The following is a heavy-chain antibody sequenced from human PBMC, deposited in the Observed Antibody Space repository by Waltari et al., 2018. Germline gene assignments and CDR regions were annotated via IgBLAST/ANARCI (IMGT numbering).Heavy chain of an antibody. D-gene: IGHD1-26*01. CDR3: ARDLVGVTNYFDY. J-gene: IGHJ4*02. V-gene: IGHV4-4*02. Sequence: QVQLQESGPGLVKPSGTLSLTCAVSDGSISSSNWWSWVRQPPGKGLEWIGEIYHSGRTNYNPSLKSRVTISVDKSKNQFSLKLNSVTAADTAVYYCARDLVGVTNYFDYWGQGTLVTVSS. CDR1: DGSISSSNW. CDR2: IYHSGRT.